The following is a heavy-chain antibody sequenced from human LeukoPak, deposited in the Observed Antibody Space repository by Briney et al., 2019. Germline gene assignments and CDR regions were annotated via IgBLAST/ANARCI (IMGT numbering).Heavy chain of an antibody. D-gene: IGHD1-14*01. CDR1: GGTFSSYT. CDR2: IIPILGIA. CDR3: ARDGTKVAYPYYYYGMDV. J-gene: IGHJ6*02. Sequence: ASVKVSCKASGGTFSSYTISWVRQAPGQGLEWMGRIIPILGIANCAQKFQGRVTITADKSTSTAYMELSSLRSEDTAVYYCARDGTKVAYPYYYYGMDVWGQGTTVTVSS. V-gene: IGHV1-69*04.